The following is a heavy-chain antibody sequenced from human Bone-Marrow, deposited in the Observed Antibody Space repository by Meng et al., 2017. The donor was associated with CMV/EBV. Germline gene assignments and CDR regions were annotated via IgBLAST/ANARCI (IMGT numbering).Heavy chain of an antibody. Sequence: GESLKISCAASGFTFSSYEMNWVRQAPGKGLEWVSYISSSGSTIYYADSVKGRFTISRDNAKNSLYLQMNSLRAEDTAVYYCARVARASGYSSSWYPTLNYYFDYWGQGTLATVSS. D-gene: IGHD6-13*01. CDR1: GFTFSSYE. V-gene: IGHV3-48*03. J-gene: IGHJ4*02. CDR3: ARVARASGYSSSWYPTLNYYFDY. CDR2: ISSSGSTI.